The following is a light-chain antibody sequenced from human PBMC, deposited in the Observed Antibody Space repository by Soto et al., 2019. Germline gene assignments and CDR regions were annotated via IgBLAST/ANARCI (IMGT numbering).Light chain of an antibody. Sequence: QAVVTQPPSASGTPGQRVTISCSGSSSNIGSNPVSWYQQLPGTAPKSLIYSDNQRPSGVPDRISGSRSGTSASLAISGLQSEDEAEYYCAAWDDSLRGRVFGGGTKVTAL. CDR2: SDN. CDR3: AAWDDSLRGRV. J-gene: IGLJ2*01. CDR1: SSNIGSNP. V-gene: IGLV1-44*01.